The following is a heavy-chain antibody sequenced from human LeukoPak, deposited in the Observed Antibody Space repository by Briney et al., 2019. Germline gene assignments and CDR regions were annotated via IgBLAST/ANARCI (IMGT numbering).Heavy chain of an antibody. V-gene: IGHV3-74*01. CDR1: GFTFSSYW. Sequence: GGSLRLSCAASGFTFSSYWMHWVRQAPGKGLVWVSRINSDGSGTRYADSVKGRFTISRDNAKNTLYLQMNSLRAEDTAVYYCARDMRDGSGSSSDFDYWGQGTLVTVSS. J-gene: IGHJ4*02. CDR3: ARDMRDGSGSSSDFDY. CDR2: INSDGSGT. D-gene: IGHD3-10*01.